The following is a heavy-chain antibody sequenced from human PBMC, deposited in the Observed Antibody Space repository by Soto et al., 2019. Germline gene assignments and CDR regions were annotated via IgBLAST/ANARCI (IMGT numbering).Heavy chain of an antibody. V-gene: IGHV4-61*01. D-gene: IGHD6-19*01. J-gene: IGHJ6*02. Sequence: QVQLQESGPGLVKPSETLSLTCTVSGGSVSSGSYYWSWIRQPPGKGLEWIGYIYYSGSSNYNPSLKGRVXTXGXXSKKRFTLKPRSVTAADTAVYCWARGLEGWYQGRSYYGMDVWVQGTTVTVSS. CDR3: ARGLEGWYQGRSYYGMDV. CDR1: GGSVSSGSYY. CDR2: IYYSGSS.